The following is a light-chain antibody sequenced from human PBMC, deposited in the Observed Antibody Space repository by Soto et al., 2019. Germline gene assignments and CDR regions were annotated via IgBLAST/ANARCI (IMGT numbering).Light chain of an antibody. CDR2: KAS. CDR1: QSISSW. Sequence: DIQMTQSPSTLSASVGDRVTITCRASQSISSWLAWYQQKPGKAPKLLIYKASSLESGVTSRFSGSGSGTEFTLTISSLQPDDFATYYGQQYNSYSPTFGQGTKVEIK. V-gene: IGKV1-5*03. CDR3: QQYNSYSPT. J-gene: IGKJ1*01.